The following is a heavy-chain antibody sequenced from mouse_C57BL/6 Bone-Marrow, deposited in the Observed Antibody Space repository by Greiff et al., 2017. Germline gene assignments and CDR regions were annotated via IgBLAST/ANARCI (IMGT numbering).Heavy chain of an antibody. J-gene: IGHJ1*03. D-gene: IGHD6-5*01. Sequence: QVQLQQPGAQLVKPGASVTLSCQASGYTFTSYWMHWVKQRPGQGLEWIGMIHPNSGSTNYNEKFKSKATLTVDKSSSTAYMQLSSLTSEDSAVYYCARSPYFLDVWGTGTTVTVSS. V-gene: IGHV1-64*01. CDR3: ARSPYFLDV. CDR2: IHPNSGST. CDR1: GYTFTSYW.